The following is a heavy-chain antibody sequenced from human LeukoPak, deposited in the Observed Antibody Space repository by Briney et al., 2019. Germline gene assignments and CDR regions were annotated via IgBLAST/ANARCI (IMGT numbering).Heavy chain of an antibody. CDR3: ARHGGSYDYVWGSYRNNWFDP. CDR1: GGSISSSSYY. D-gene: IGHD3-16*02. CDR2: IYYSGST. Sequence: SETLSLTCTVSGGSISSSSYYWGWIRQPPGKGLEWIGSIYYSGSTYYSPSLKSRVTISVDTSKNQFSLRLSSVTAADTAVYYCARHGGSYDYVWGSYRNNWFDPWGQGTLVTVSS. J-gene: IGHJ5*02. V-gene: IGHV4-39*01.